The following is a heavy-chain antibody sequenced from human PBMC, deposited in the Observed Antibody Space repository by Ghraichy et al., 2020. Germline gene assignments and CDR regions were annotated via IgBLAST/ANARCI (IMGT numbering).Heavy chain of an antibody. J-gene: IGHJ4*02. D-gene: IGHD2-15*01. CDR2: ISYDGSNK. CDR1: GFTFSSYG. Sequence: GGSLRLSCAASGFTFSSYGMHWVRQAPGKGLEWVAVISYDGSNKYYADSVKGRFTISRDNSKNTLYLQMNSLRAEDTAVYYCAKAIRPYIVVVVAATTDYWGQGTLVTVSS. V-gene: IGHV3-30*18. CDR3: AKAIRPYIVVVVAATTDY.